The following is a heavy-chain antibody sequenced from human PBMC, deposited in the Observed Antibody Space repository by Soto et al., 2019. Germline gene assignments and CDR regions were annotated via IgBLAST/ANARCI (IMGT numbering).Heavy chain of an antibody. CDR3: ACQVYSVVTTLDY. D-gene: IGHD2-21*02. CDR1: GFTFSNFR. CDR2: INTRSSTSTAT. J-gene: IGHJ4*02. V-gene: IGHV3-48*01. Sequence: PGGSLRLSCAASGFTFSNFRMNWVRQAPGKGLEWVSHINTRSSTSTATYYADSVRGRFTLSRDDAKNSLYQEMNSLRGDDTAVYYLACQVYSVVTTLDYWGRRTLVTV.